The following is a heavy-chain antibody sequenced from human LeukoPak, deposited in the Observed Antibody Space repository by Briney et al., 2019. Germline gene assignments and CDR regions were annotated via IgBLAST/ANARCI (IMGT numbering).Heavy chain of an antibody. Sequence: ASVKVSCKVSGYTLTELSMHWVRQAPGKGLEWMGGFDPEDGETIYAQKFQGRVTMTEDTSTDTAYMELSSLRSEDTAVYYCATGVYDYVWGSYRSFDHWGQGTLVTVSS. CDR3: ATGVYDYVWGSYRSFDH. D-gene: IGHD3-16*02. V-gene: IGHV1-24*01. CDR1: GYTLTELS. CDR2: FDPEDGET. J-gene: IGHJ4*02.